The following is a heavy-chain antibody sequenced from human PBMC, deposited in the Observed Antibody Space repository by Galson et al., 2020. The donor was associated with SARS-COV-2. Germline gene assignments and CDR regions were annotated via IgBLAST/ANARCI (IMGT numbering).Heavy chain of an antibody. Sequence: ETLETLSLTCTVSDGSMSSNYWSWVRQPPGKALEWIGYIYYSGSAKYNPSLKSRVTISVDTSKNRFSLKLSSATAADTAVYYCARLSLGSFDIWGQGTMVTVSS. CDR1: DGSMSSNY. D-gene: IGHD3-16*01. CDR3: ARLSLGSFDI. V-gene: IGHV4-59*08. J-gene: IGHJ3*02. CDR2: IYYSGSA.